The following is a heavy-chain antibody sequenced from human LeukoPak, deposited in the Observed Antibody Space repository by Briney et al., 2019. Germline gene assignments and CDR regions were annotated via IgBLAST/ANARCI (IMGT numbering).Heavy chain of an antibody. CDR3: AKEATSGETTVTTWVLRVPNWFDP. CDR2: ISGSGGST. Sequence: PGGSLRLSCAASGFTFSSYAMSWVRQAPGKGLEWVSAISGSGGSTYYADSVKGRFTISRDNSKNTLYLQMNSLRAEDTAVYYCAKEATSGETTVTTWVLRVPNWFDPWGQGTLVTVSS. CDR1: GFTFSSYA. J-gene: IGHJ5*02. V-gene: IGHV3-23*01. D-gene: IGHD4-17*01.